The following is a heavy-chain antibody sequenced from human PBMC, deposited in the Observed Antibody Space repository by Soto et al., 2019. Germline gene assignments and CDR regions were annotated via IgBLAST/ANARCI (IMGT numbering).Heavy chain of an antibody. D-gene: IGHD2-21*01. CDR2: INTGNGNT. V-gene: IGHV1-3*04. CDR1: GYTFTDYA. CDR3: AKGSQMWTPDY. J-gene: IGHJ4*02. Sequence: QVQLVQSGAEVKKPGASVKVSCKASGYTFTDYAMHWVRQAPGQRLEWMGWINTGNGNTKYSQKFQGRVTITRDTSATTADMELSSLRSEDTAVYYCAKGSQMWTPDYWGQGTLVTVSS.